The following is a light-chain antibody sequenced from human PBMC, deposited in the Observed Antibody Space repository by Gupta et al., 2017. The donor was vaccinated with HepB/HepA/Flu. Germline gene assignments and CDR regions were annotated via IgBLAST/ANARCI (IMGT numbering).Light chain of an antibody. Sequence: EFVLAQSHGPLLLSQGERATLPCRPSQNVRNDYLAWYQHKPGQAPKLLIFGASSRATGTPDRFSGSGSGTDFTLTISRLEPEDFAVYYCQHYGSSSWTFGQGTKVEIK. CDR3: QHYGSSSWT. J-gene: IGKJ1*01. CDR1: QNVRNDY. CDR2: GAS. V-gene: IGKV3-20*01.